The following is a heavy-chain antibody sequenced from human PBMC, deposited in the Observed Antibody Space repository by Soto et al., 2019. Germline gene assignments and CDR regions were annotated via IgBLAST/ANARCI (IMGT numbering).Heavy chain of an antibody. CDR2: ISSSSSYI. Sequence: GGPMRDWCAASGGNFSSYSMSWVSKSPGKGLEWVSSISSSSSYIYYADSVKGRFSISRDNAKNSLYLQMNSLRAEDTAVYYCAREIWSGYSYFDYWCQGPLVTVS. D-gene: IGHD3-3*01. J-gene: IGHJ4*02. CDR1: GGNFSSYS. V-gene: IGHV3-21*01. CDR3: AREIWSGYSYFDY.